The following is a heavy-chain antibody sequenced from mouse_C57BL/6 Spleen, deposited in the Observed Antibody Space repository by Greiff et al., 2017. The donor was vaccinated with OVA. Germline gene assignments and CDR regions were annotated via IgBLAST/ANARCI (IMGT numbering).Heavy chain of an antibody. J-gene: IGHJ4*01. CDR3: ARQDAMDY. V-gene: IGHV5-6*02. CDR1: GFTFSSYG. CDR2: ISSGGSYT. Sequence: DVKLVESGGDLVKPGGSLKLSCAASGFTFSSYGMSWVRQTPDKRLEWVATISSGGSYTYYPDSVKGRFTISRDNAKNTLYLQISSLKSEDTAMYYCARQDAMDYWGQGTSVTVSS.